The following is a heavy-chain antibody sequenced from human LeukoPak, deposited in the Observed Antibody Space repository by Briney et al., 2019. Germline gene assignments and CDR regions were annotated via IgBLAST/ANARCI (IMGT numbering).Heavy chain of an antibody. CDR1: GFTFSSYS. D-gene: IGHD1-26*01. CDR3: ASRVGALDY. Sequence: GGSLRLFCAASGFTFSSYSMNWVRQAPGKGLEWISYISSSSSAIFYADSVKGRFTISRDNAKNSLYLQMSSLRAEDTAVYYCASRVGALDYWGQGTLVTVSS. J-gene: IGHJ4*02. CDR2: ISSSSSAI. V-gene: IGHV3-48*01.